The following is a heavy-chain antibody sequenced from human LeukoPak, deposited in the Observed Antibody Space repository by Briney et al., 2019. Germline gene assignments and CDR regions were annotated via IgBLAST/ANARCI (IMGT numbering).Heavy chain of an antibody. D-gene: IGHD1-26*01. CDR2: IKQDGSEK. Sequence: GGSLRLSCAASGFTFSSYWMSWVRQAPGKGREWVANIKQDGSEKYYVDSVKGRFTISRDNAKNSLYLQMNSLRAEDTAVYYCARDREYMSGSYIDYWGQGTLVTVSS. CDR3: ARDREYMSGSYIDY. CDR1: GFTFSSYW. V-gene: IGHV3-7*01. J-gene: IGHJ4*02.